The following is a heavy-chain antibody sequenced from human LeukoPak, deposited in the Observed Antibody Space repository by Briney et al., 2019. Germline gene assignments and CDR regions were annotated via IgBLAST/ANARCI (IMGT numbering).Heavy chain of an antibody. J-gene: IGHJ4*02. CDR2: ISGSGGST. V-gene: IGHV3-23*01. CDR1: GFTFSSYA. D-gene: IGHD3-3*01. Sequence: GGPLRLSCAASGFTFSSYAMSWVRQAPGKGLEWVSAISGSGGSTYYADYVKGRFTISRDNSKNTLYLQMNSLRAEDTAVYYCAKDTIFGVVIMKFLDYWGQGTLVTVSS. CDR3: AKDTIFGVVIMKFLDY.